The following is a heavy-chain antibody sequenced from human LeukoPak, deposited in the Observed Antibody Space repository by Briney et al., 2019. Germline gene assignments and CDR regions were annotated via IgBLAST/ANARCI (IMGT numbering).Heavy chain of an antibody. V-gene: IGHV3-23*01. J-gene: IGHJ6*03. CDR2: ISGSGGST. CDR1: GFTSSSYA. D-gene: IGHD2-15*01. Sequence: GGSLRLSCAASGFTSSSYAMSWVRQAPGKGLEWVSAISGSGGSTYYADSVKGRFTTSRDNSKNTLYLQMNSLRAEDTAVYYCAKDAVVVAATSRRNYYYYMDVWGKGTTVTVSS. CDR3: AKDAVVVAATSRRNYYYYMDV.